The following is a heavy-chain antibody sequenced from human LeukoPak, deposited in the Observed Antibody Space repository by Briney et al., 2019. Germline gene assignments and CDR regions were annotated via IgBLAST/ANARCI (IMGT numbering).Heavy chain of an antibody. J-gene: IGHJ3*02. CDR1: GFTFSNYS. D-gene: IGHD3-3*01. V-gene: IGHV3-21*01. Sequence: GGSLRLSCAASGFTFSNYSMNWVRQAPGKGLEWVSSISSRSTYIYHADSVKGRFTISRDNAKNSLFLQMNSLRAEDTAVYYCARGSRFGVVERDAFDIWGQGTMVTVSS. CDR2: ISSRSTYI. CDR3: ARGSRFGVVERDAFDI.